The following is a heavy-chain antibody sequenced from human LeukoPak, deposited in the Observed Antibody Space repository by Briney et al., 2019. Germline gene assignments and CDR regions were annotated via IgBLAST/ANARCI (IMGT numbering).Heavy chain of an antibody. CDR2: IYYSGST. CDR3: ARALGGDLWSGYYNNWFDP. Sequence: PSETLSLTCTVSGGSISSYYWSWIRQPPGKGLEWIGYIYYSGSTNYNPSLKSRVTISVDTSKNQFSLELSSVTAADTAVYYCARALGGDLWSGYYNNWFDPWGQGTLVTVSS. V-gene: IGHV4-59*01. D-gene: IGHD3-3*01. CDR1: GGSISSYY. J-gene: IGHJ5*02.